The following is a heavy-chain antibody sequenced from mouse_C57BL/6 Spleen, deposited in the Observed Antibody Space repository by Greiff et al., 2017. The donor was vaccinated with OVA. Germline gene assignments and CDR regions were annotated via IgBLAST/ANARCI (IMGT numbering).Heavy chain of an antibody. CDR3: ARGRSGCDY. CDR1: GYTFTSYW. CDR2: IHPNSGST. J-gene: IGHJ2*01. V-gene: IGHV1-64*01. Sequence: VQLQQPGAELVKPGASVKLSCKASGYTFTSYWMHWVKQRPGQGLEWIGMIHPNSGSTNYNEKFKSKATLTVDKSSSTDYMQRSSLTSEDAAVYYCARGRSGCDYWGQGTTLTVSS.